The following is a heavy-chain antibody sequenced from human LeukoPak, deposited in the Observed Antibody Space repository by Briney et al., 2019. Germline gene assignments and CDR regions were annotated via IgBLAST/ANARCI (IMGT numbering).Heavy chain of an antibody. CDR3: ARPTLQTLGA. D-gene: IGHD3-10*01. V-gene: IGHV1-2*02. J-gene: IGHJ5*02. Sequence: GASVKVSCKASGYTFTGYYIHWLRQAPGQGLEWMGWINPNSGGTNYAQQFQGRVTMSRDTSVSAAYMDLSSLTSDDTAVYYCARPTLQTLGAWGQGTLVTVSS. CDR1: GYTFTGYY. CDR2: INPNSGGT.